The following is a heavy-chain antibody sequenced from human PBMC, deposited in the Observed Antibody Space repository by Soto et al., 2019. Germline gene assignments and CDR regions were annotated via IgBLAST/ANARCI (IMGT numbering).Heavy chain of an antibody. Sequence: SETLSLTRVVSGDCISRGSCYWGWIRQPPGKGLEWIGSICDSGSTYYNPSLKSRVTTSIDTPKNQFSLKVSSVTAADTAVYYCVRDRGSWVTDYWGQGTLVTVSS. D-gene: IGHD6-13*01. CDR3: VRDRGSWVTDY. J-gene: IGHJ4*02. CDR2: ICDSGST. V-gene: IGHV4-39*02. CDR1: GDCISRGSCY.